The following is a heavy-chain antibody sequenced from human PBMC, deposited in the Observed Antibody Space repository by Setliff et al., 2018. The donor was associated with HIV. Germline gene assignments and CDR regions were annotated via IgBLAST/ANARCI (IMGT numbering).Heavy chain of an antibody. J-gene: IGHJ4*02. CDR2: MNPNSGNT. CDR3: ALPVLGGYSYGPNYFDY. CDR1: GYTFTSYD. V-gene: IGHV1-8*02. Sequence: ASVKVSCKASGYTFTSYDINWVRQATGQGLEWMGWMNPNSGNTCYAQKFQGRVTMTRNTSISTAYMELSSLRSEDTAVYYCALPVLGGYSYGPNYFDYWGQGTLVTVSS. D-gene: IGHD5-18*01.